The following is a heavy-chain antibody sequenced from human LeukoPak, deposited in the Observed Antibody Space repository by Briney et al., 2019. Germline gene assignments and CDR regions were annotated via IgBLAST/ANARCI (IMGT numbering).Heavy chain of an antibody. D-gene: IGHD3-16*02. J-gene: IGHJ6*03. CDR2: IIPIFGTA. CDR1: GGTFSSYA. V-gene: IGHV1-69*05. Sequence: SVKVSCKASGGTFSSYAISWVRQAPGQGLEWMGGIIPIFGTANYAQKFQGRVTITTDESTSTAYMELSSLRSEDTAVYYCARASDYVWGSYRYMPYYYYMDVWGKGTTVTVSS. CDR3: ARASDYVWGSYRYMPYYYYMDV.